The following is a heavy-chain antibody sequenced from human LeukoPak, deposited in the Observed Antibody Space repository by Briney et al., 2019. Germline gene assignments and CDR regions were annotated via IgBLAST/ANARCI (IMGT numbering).Heavy chain of an antibody. CDR1: GFTFSSYA. D-gene: IGHD3-22*01. CDR3: ARPEEYYYDSSGYPPYFDY. J-gene: IGHJ4*02. Sequence: PGRSLRLSCAASGFTFSSYAMHWVRQAPGKGLEWVAVISYDGSNKYYADSVKGRFTISRDNSKNTLYLQMNSLRAEDTAVYYCARPEEYYYDSSGYPPYFDYWGQGTLVTVSS. V-gene: IGHV3-30-3*01. CDR2: ISYDGSNK.